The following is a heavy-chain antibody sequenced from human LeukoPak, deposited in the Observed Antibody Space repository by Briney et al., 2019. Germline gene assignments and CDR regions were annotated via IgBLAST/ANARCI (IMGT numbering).Heavy chain of an antibody. CDR2: IYYSGGT. V-gene: IGHV4-59*01. CDR3: ARHLLGMATPAFDI. D-gene: IGHD5-24*01. CDR1: GGSISNYY. Sequence: PSETLSLTCTVSGGSISNYYWSWIRQPPGKGLEWIGYIYYSGGTNYNPSLKSRVTMSVGTSKNQFSLKLTSVTAADTAVYYCARHLLGMATPAFDIWGQGTMVTVSS. J-gene: IGHJ3*02.